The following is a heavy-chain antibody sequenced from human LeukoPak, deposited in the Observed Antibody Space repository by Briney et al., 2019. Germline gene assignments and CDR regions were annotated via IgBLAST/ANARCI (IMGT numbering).Heavy chain of an antibody. J-gene: IGHJ4*02. CDR2: INPSGGST. CDR1: GYTFTSYY. D-gene: IGHD3-10*01. Sequence: ASVKVSCKASGYTFTSYYMHWVRQAPGQGLEWMGIINPSGGSTSYAQKFQGRVTMTRDTSTSTVYMELSSLRSEDTAVYYCARDRGSITMARGVNHCWGQGTLVTVSS. V-gene: IGHV1-46*01. CDR3: ARDRGSITMARGVNHC.